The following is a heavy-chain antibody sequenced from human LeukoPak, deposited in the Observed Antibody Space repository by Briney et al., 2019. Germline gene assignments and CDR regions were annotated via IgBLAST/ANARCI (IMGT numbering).Heavy chain of an antibody. CDR1: GVSISSGSYY. D-gene: IGHD5-12*01. CDR3: ARGDSGYDNDAFDI. J-gene: IGHJ3*02. CDR2: IYYSGTT. Sequence: KPSQTLSLTCTVSGVSISSGSYYWSWIRQPPGKGLEWIVYIYYSGTTYYNPSLKSRVTISVDTSKNQFSLKLSSVTAADTAVYYCARGDSGYDNDAFDIWGQGTMVTVSS. V-gene: IGHV4-61*01.